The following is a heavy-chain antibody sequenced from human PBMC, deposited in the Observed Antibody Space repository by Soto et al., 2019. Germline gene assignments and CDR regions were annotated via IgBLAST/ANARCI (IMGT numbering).Heavy chain of an antibody. CDR2: MNPNSGNT. V-gene: IGHV1-8*01. Sequence: ASVKVCCKDSGYTLTSYDMNWVRQATGQGLEWMGWMNPNSGNTAYAQKFLGRVTMTRNTSISTAYMELSSLRSEDTAVYYCARERTRGFDPWGQGTLVTVSS. CDR1: GYTLTSYD. J-gene: IGHJ5*02. CDR3: ARERTRGFDP.